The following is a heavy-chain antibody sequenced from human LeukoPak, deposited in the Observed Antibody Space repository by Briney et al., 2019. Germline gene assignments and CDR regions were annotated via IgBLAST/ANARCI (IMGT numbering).Heavy chain of an antibody. CDR1: GFTFSSYG. J-gene: IGHJ4*02. D-gene: IGHD5-12*01. CDR2: ISGSGGST. CDR3: ARDPGSGYEEHFDY. Sequence: GGSLRLSCAASGFTFSSYGMSWVRQAPGKGLEWVSAISGSGGSTYYTDSVKGRFTISRDNAKDSLYLQMNSLRAEDTAVYYCARDPGSGYEEHFDYWGQGTLVTVSS. V-gene: IGHV3-23*01.